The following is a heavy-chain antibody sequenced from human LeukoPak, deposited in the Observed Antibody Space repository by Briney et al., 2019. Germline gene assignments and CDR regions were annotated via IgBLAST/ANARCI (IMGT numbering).Heavy chain of an antibody. CDR3: ARGGGYEYYFDY. D-gene: IGHD5-12*01. CDR1: GGSISNYN. J-gene: IGHJ4*02. Sequence: PSETLSLTCTVPGGSISNYNWSWIRQPPGKGLEWIWLIYYSGSTNYNPSLKSRVTISVDTSKNQFSLKLSSVTAADTAVYYCARGGGYEYYFDYWGQGNLVTVSS. CDR2: IYYSGST. V-gene: IGHV4-59*01.